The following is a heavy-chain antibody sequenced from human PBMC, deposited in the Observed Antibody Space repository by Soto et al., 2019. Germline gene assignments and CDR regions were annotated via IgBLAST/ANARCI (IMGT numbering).Heavy chain of an antibody. CDR1: GYIFIDYY. J-gene: IGHJ4*02. CDR2: INPNSGET. D-gene: IGHD6-6*01. CDR3: ARDPRPLWYFEY. Sequence: ASVKVSCKASGYIFIDYYIHWLRQAPVQGLEWVGRINPNSGETRYAETFLGRVTMTRDTSNNTAFMELSSLTSDDTAVYYCARDPRPLWYFEYWGQGTRVTVSS. V-gene: IGHV1-2*06.